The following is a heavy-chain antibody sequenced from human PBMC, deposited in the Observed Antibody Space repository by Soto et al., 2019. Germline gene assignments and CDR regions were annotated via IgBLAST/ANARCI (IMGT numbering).Heavy chain of an antibody. D-gene: IGHD2-2*01. Sequence: QVQLAQSGAEVKKPGASVKVSCKTSGYTFTSYSISWVRQAPGQGLEWMGWINVYNGNTKYAQNLQGRVTMTTDTSTSTAYMELRSLRSDDTAVYYCARDLAVGWFDPWGQGTLVTVSS. V-gene: IGHV1-18*01. J-gene: IGHJ5*02. CDR3: ARDLAVGWFDP. CDR1: GYTFTSYS. CDR2: INVYNGNT.